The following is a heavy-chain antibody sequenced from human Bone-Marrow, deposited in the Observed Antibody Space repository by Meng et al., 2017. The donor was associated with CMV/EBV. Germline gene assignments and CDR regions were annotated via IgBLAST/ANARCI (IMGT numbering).Heavy chain of an antibody. CDR3: AREQAGDYGSGQDALDI. Sequence: ASVKVSCKASGYTFTGYYMHWVRQAPGQGLEWMGWINPNSGGTNYAQKFQGRVTMTRDTSISTAYMELSRLRSDDTAVYYGAREQAGDYGSGQDALDIWGQGTMVTVSS. J-gene: IGHJ3*02. CDR1: GYTFTGYY. D-gene: IGHD3-10*01. V-gene: IGHV1-2*02. CDR2: INPNSGGT.